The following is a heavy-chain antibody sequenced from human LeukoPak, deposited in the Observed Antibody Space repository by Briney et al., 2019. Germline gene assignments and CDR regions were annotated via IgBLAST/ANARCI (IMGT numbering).Heavy chain of an antibody. CDR1: GGSVSSVSYF. D-gene: IGHD2-21*01. CDR3: AREGDYRGLY. CDR2: IRYSGST. J-gene: IGHJ4*02. V-gene: IGHV4-61*01. Sequence: SETLSLTCTVSGGSVSSVSYFWSWIRQSPGKGLEWIGYIRYSGSTNYNPSLKSRVTISVDASKNQFSLNLSSVTAADTAVYYCAREGDYRGLYWGQGTLVTVSS.